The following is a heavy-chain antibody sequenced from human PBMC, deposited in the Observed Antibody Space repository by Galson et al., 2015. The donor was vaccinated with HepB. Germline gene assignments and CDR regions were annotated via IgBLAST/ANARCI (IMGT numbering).Heavy chain of an antibody. CDR2: ISSNSIHT. V-gene: IGHV3-11*03. CDR3: ARGAYDYVWGSYRYGPFDH. Sequence: SLRLSCAASGFTFSDYYMSWIRQAPGKGLEWVSYISSNSIHTNYADSLKGRITISRDNAKNPLYLQMNSLRAEDTAVYYCARGAYDYVWGSYRYGPFDHWGQGTLVTVSS. CDR1: GFTFSDYY. D-gene: IGHD3-16*02. J-gene: IGHJ4*02.